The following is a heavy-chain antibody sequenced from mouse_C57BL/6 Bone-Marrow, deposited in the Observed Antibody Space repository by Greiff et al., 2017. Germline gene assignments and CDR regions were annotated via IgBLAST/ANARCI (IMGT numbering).Heavy chain of an antibody. J-gene: IGHJ1*03. CDR2: INPGSGGT. CDR3: ARSGVTTGAWYFDV. D-gene: IGHD2-13*01. Sequence: QVQLQQSGAELVRPGTSVKVSCKASGYAFTNYLIEWVKQRPGQGLEWIGGINPGSGGTNYNEKFKGKATLTADKSSSTAYMQLSSLTSEDSAVYYCARSGVTTGAWYFDVWGTGTTVTVSS. CDR1: GYAFTNYL. V-gene: IGHV1-54*01.